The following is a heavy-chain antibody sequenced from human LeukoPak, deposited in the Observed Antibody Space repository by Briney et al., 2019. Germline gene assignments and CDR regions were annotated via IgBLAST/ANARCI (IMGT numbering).Heavy chain of an antibody. Sequence: ASVKVSCKASGGTFSSYAISWVRQAPGQGLEWMGGIIPIFGTANYAKTLPGRATTTTDEYTSTAYMELSSLRSEDTAVYYCATGFRFTIFGVVRYVGYYYMDVWGKGTTVTVSS. J-gene: IGHJ6*03. CDR2: IIPIFGTA. CDR1: GGTFSSYA. V-gene: IGHV1-69*05. D-gene: IGHD3-3*01. CDR3: ATGFRFTIFGVVRYVGYYYMDV.